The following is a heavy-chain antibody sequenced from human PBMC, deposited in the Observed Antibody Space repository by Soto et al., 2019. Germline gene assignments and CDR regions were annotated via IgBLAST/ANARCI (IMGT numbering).Heavy chain of an antibody. CDR2: ISAYNGNT. CDR3: ATDIIVATIPNDY. Sequence: ASVKVSCKASGYTFTSYGISWVRQAPGQGLEWMGWISAYNGNTIYAQKFQGRVTMTEDTSTDTAYMELSSLRSEDTAVYYCATDIIVATIPNDYWGQGTLVNVSS. CDR1: GYTFTSYG. J-gene: IGHJ4*02. V-gene: IGHV1-18*01. D-gene: IGHD5-12*01.